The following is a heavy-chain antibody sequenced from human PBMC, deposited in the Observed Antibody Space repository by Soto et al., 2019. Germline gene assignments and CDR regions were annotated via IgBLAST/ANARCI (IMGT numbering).Heavy chain of an antibody. Sequence: PGGPLRLSCAASGFTFSYYWMHWVRQAPGKGLVWVSRINSDGSSTSYADSVKGRFPISRDNAKNTLHLQTNSLRAEDTALYYCTRGGGYSYFPLDRWGQGALVTVSS. CDR3: TRGGGYSYFPLDR. J-gene: IGHJ5*02. CDR2: INSDGSST. V-gene: IGHV3-74*01. CDR1: GFTFSYYW. D-gene: IGHD5-18*01.